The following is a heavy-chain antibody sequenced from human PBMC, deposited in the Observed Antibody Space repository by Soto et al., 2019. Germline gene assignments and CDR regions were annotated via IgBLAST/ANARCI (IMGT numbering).Heavy chain of an antibody. V-gene: IGHV3-23*01. CDR3: AGRVGNTVTYC. J-gene: IGHJ4*02. D-gene: IGHD3-16*01. CDR1: GFTFSSCA. CDR2: INDSGGYT. Sequence: GGSLRLSCAASGFTFSSCAMSWVRQAPGKGLEWVSVINDSGGYTNYADSVKGRFTISRDNSKNTLYLQMNSLRAEDTALYYCAGRVGNTVTYCWGQGTLVTVSS.